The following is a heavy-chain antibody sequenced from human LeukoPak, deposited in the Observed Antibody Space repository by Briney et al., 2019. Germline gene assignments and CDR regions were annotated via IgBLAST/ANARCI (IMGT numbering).Heavy chain of an antibody. J-gene: IGHJ3*02. D-gene: IGHD3-22*01. V-gene: IGHV1-2*02. Sequence: ASVKVSCKASGYTFTGYYMHWVRQAPGQGLEWMGWINPNSGGTNYAQKFQGRVTMTRDTSTSTVYMELSSLRSEDTAVYYCARGGDGDSSGYNDAFDIWGQGTMVTVSS. CDR2: INPNSGGT. CDR3: ARGGDGDSSGYNDAFDI. CDR1: GYTFTGYY.